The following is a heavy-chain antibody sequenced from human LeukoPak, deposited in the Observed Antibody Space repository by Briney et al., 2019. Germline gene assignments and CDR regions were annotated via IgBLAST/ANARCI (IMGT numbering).Heavy chain of an antibody. V-gene: IGHV4-4*02. CDR3: ARRSGWGSGSYYKY. CDR1: GGSISSSNW. J-gene: IGHJ4*02. D-gene: IGHD3-10*01. Sequence: PSETLSLTCAVSGGSISSSNWWSWVRQPPGKGLEWIGEIYHSGSTNYNPSLKSRVTISVDKSKNQFSLKLSSVTAADTAVYYCARRSGWGSGSYYKYWGQGTLVTVSS. CDR2: IYHSGST.